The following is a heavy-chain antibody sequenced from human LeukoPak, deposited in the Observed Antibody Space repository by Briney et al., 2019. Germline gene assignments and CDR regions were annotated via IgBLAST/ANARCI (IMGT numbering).Heavy chain of an antibody. CDR2: IIPIFGTA. CDR3: ARGYYYDSSGYFAY. J-gene: IGHJ4*02. Sequence: SVKVSCKASGYTFTSYGISWVRQAPGQGLEWMGAIIPIFGTANYAQKFQGRVTITTDESTSTAYMELSSLRSEDTAVYYCARGYYYDSSGYFAYWGQGTLVTVSS. CDR1: GYTFTSYG. D-gene: IGHD3-22*01. V-gene: IGHV1-69*05.